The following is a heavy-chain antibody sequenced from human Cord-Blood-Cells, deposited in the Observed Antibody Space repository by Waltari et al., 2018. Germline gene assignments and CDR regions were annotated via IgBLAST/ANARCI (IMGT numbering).Heavy chain of an antibody. CDR1: GGSISSSSYY. V-gene: IGHV4-39*01. D-gene: IGHD3-10*01. J-gene: IGHJ5*02. CDR2: IYYSGST. Sequence: QLQLQESGPGLVKPSETLSLTCTVSGGSISSSSYYWGWIRQPPGKGLEWIGSIYYSGSTYYNPSLKSRVTISVDTSKTQFSLKLSSVTAADTAVYYCARTSDSYYYGSGSYPWGQGTLVTVSS. CDR3: ARTSDSYYYGSGSYP.